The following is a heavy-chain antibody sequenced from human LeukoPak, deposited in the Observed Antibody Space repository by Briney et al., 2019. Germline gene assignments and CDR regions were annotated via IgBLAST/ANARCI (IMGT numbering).Heavy chain of an antibody. Sequence: GGSLRLSCAASGFVVTSNYMSWVRQAPGKGLECVSVIYSDGGTYYSDSVKGRFTISRDNSKNTLYLRMTSLRAEDTAIYSCASMTTVMDNWGQGTLVTVSS. CDR1: GFVVTSNY. D-gene: IGHD4-11*01. CDR2: IYSDGGT. V-gene: IGHV3-53*01. J-gene: IGHJ4*02. CDR3: ASMTTVMDN.